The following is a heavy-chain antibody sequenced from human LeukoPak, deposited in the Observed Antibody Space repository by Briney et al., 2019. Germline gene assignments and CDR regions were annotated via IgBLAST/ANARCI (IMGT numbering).Heavy chain of an antibody. CDR3: ARRTYYYGSGSYNNNYYYYMDV. Sequence: GASVKVSCKASGYTFTNYGISWVREAPGQGFEWMGCISGYNGDTNYAKKVQGRVTMTTDTSTSTAYMELRSLRSDDTAVYYCARRTYYYGSGSYNNNYYYYMDVWGKGTTVTVSS. V-gene: IGHV1-18*01. CDR1: GYTFTNYG. D-gene: IGHD3-10*01. J-gene: IGHJ6*03. CDR2: ISGYNGDT.